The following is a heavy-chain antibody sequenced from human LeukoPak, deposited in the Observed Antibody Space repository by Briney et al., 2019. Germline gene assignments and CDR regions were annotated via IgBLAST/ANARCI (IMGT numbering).Heavy chain of an antibody. Sequence: SETLSLTCTVSGGSIGSYYWSWIRQPPGKGLEWIGYIYDSGSTNYNPSLKSRVTISVDTSKNQFSLKLSSVTAADTAVYYCAKSYCSGGSCYSAFDYWGQGTLVTVSS. J-gene: IGHJ4*02. D-gene: IGHD2-15*01. CDR2: IYDSGST. CDR3: AKSYCSGGSCYSAFDY. CDR1: GGSIGSYY. V-gene: IGHV4-59*01.